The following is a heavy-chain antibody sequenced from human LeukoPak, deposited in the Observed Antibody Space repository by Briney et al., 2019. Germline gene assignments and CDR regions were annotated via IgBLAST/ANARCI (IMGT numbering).Heavy chain of an antibody. CDR3: ARTIYYYESTSYFSDAFDV. D-gene: IGHD3-22*01. CDR2: ISPTRAYI. CDR1: GFTLNGHS. V-gene: IGHV3-21*01. J-gene: IGHJ3*01. Sequence: PGGSLRLSCAATGFTLNGHSMNWVRKAPGKGLDWVSSISPTRAYIYYQDSVKGRFTISRDDAKNSLYLEMDSLRAEDTAVYYCARTIYYYESTSYFSDAFDVWGQGTMVTVSS.